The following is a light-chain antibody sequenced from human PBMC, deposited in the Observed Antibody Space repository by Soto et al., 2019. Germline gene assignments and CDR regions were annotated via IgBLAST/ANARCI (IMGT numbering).Light chain of an antibody. CDR3: QKHDGVPL. CDR2: DAS. CDR1: QDISNH. Sequence: DIQLTQSPSSLSASVGDRVTITCQASQDISNHLNWYQQKPGKAPNLLIYDASDLETGVRSRFSGGGSGTFFRFSINSLQPEDIATYYCQKHDGVPLFGPGTKVDIK. J-gene: IGKJ3*01. V-gene: IGKV1-33*01.